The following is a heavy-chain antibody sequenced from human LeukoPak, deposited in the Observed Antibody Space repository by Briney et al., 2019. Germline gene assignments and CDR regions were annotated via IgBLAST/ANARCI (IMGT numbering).Heavy chain of an antibody. CDR1: GGSMSSFTW. CDR2: IYHSGSA. Sequence: SEALSLTCAVSGGSMSSFTWWSWVRQPPGKGLEWIGEIYHSGSANYNSSLKSRVTISVDTSKNQFSLKLSSVTAADTPVYYCARDRKPFNYWGQGTLVTVSS. J-gene: IGHJ4*02. CDR3: ARDRKPFNY. V-gene: IGHV4-4*02.